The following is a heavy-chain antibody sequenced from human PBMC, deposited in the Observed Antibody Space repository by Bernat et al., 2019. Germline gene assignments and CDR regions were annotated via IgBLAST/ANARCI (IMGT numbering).Heavy chain of an antibody. Sequence: QVLLVDSGGDLVKPGGSLRLSCAASGFTFTDYYMTWIRQAPGKGLEWVSYISSSSTIIYYADSVKGRFTSSRDNAKNSLYLQMNSLRAEDSALYYCARTRGTAFGMDVWGQGTTVTVSS. CDR3: ARTRGTAFGMDV. J-gene: IGHJ6*02. V-gene: IGHV3-11*01. CDR2: ISSSSTII. CDR1: GFTFTDYY. D-gene: IGHD2-21*02.